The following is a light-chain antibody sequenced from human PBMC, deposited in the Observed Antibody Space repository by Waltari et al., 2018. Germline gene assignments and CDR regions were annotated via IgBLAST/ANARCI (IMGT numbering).Light chain of an antibody. CDR1: GSDIGGSNL. J-gene: IGLJ2*01. CDR3: CSHAGSETYVV. V-gene: IGLV2-23*02. CDR2: EVT. Sequence: QSALTQPASVSGSPGQSIPISCPGSGSDIGGSNLVSWYQQHPGKAPKLMIYEVTKRPSGVSIRFSGSKSGNTAALTISGLQAEDEGDYFCCSHAGSETYVVFGGGTKLTVL.